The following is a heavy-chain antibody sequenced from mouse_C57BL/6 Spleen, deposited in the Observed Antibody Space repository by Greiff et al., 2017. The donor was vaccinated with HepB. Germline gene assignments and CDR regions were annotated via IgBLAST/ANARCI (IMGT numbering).Heavy chain of an antibody. V-gene: IGHV2-2*01. CDR1: GFSLTSYG. J-gene: IGHJ3*01. Sequence: VQRVESGPGLVQPSQSLSITCTVSGFSLTSYGVHWVRQSPGKGLEWLGVIWSGGSTDYNAAFISRLSISKDNSKSQVFFKMNSLQADDTAIYYCARKDYDYAWFAYWGQGTLVTVSA. CDR2: IWSGGST. D-gene: IGHD2-4*01. CDR3: ARKDYDYAWFAY.